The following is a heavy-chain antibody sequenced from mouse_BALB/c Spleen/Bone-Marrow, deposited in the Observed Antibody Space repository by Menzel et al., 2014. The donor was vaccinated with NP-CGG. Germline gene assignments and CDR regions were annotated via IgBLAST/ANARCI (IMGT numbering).Heavy chain of an antibody. V-gene: IGHV1-5*01. Sequence: VQLKQSGTVLARPGASVKMSCKASGYSFTSCWMHWVKQRPGQGLEWIGAIYPGNSDTSYDQKFKGKAKLTAVTSASTAYMELSSLTNEDSAVYYCTFLVKEDFAYWGQGTLVTVSA. CDR2: IYPGNSDT. CDR3: TFLVKEDFAY. J-gene: IGHJ3*01. D-gene: IGHD2-10*02. CDR1: GYSFTSCW.